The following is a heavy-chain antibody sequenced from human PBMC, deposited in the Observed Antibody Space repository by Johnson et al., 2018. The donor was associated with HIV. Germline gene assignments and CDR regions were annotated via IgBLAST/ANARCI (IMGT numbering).Heavy chain of an antibody. CDR1: GFTFSSYA. CDR3: AKDLSGNYGDAFDI. J-gene: IGHJ3*02. V-gene: IGHV3-30*02. Sequence: QVQLVESGGGLVQPGRSLRLSCAASGFTFSSYAMHWVRQAPGKGLEWVAFIRYDGSNKYYADSVKGRFTISRDNSKNTLYLQMNSLRAEDTAVYYCAKDLSGNYGDAFDIWGQGTMVTVSS. D-gene: IGHD1-26*01. CDR2: IRYDGSNK.